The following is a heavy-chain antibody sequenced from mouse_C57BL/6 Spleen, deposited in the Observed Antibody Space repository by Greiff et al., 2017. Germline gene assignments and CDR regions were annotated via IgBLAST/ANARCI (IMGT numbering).Heavy chain of an antibody. V-gene: IGHV3-6*01. CDR1: GYSITSGYY. J-gene: IGHJ2*01. Sequence: EVKLQESGPGLVKPSQSLSLTCSVTGYSITSGYYWNWIRQFPGNKLEWMGYISYDGSNNYNPSLKNRISITRDTSKNQFFLKLNSVTTEDTATYYCARDTYYYGNYDLDYWGQGTTLTVSS. D-gene: IGHD2-1*01. CDR2: ISYDGSN. CDR3: ARDTYYYGNYDLDY.